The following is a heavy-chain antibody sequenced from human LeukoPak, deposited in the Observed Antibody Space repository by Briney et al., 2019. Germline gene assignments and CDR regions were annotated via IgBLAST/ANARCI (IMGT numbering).Heavy chain of an antibody. V-gene: IGHV3-30*02. CDR1: GFTFSSYG. CDR3: AKDRYSTSSTFTVNPFDY. Sequence: GESLRLSCAASGFTFSSYGMNWVRQVPGKGLEWVAFIRFDGRDKYYADSVKGRFTISRDNSESTLDLQMNSLRVEDTAVYYCAKDRYSTSSTFTVNPFDYWGQGTLVTVSS. CDR2: IRFDGRDK. J-gene: IGHJ4*02. D-gene: IGHD2-2*01.